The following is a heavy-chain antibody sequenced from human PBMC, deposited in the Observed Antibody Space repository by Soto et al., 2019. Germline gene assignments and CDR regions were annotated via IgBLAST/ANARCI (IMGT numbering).Heavy chain of an antibody. CDR3: AKAEGSSYGTEYSQH. J-gene: IGHJ1*01. Sequence: EVQLLESGGGLVQPGGSLRLSCAASGFTFSTYAMYWVRQAPGKGLEWVSLIISSGGSTYYADSVKGRFTISRDNSKNTLYLQMNSLRADDTAVYYCAKAEGSSYGTEYSQHWGQGTLVTVSS. V-gene: IGHV3-23*01. CDR1: GFTFSTYA. CDR2: IISSGGST. D-gene: IGHD6-13*01.